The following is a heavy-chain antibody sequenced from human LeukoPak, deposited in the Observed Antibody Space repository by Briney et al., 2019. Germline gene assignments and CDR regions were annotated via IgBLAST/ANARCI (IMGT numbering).Heavy chain of an antibody. J-gene: IGHJ5*01. D-gene: IGHD2-2*01. CDR3: ARGLPPVISS. V-gene: IGHV4-34*01. Sequence: SETLSLTCAVYGGSFSGYYWSWIRQPPGKGLEWIGEINHSGSTNYNPSLKSRVTISVDTSKNQFSLKLSSVTAADTAVYYCARGLPPVISSWGQEPWSPSPQ. CDR1: GGSFSGYY. CDR2: INHSGST.